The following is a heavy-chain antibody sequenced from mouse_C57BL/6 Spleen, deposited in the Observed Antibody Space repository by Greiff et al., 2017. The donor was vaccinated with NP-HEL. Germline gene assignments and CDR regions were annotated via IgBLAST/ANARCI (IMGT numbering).Heavy chain of an antibody. CDR2: IYPGSGST. V-gene: IGHV1-55*01. CDR3: AKGPLIRSLYWYFDV. Sequence: QVQLQQPGAELVKPGASVKMSCKASGYTFTSYWITWVKQRPGQGLEWIGDIYPGSGSTNYNEKFKSKATLTVDTSSSTAYMQLSSLTSEDSAVYYCAKGPLIRSLYWYFDVWGTGTTVTVSS. D-gene: IGHD3-3*01. J-gene: IGHJ1*03. CDR1: GYTFTSYW.